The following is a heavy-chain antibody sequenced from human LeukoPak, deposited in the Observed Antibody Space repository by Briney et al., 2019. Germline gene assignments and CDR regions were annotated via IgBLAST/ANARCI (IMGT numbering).Heavy chain of an antibody. V-gene: IGHV3-74*01. CDR1: GFTFSSYW. CDR3: ARDGVDDYYYYGMDV. J-gene: IGHJ6*02. CDR2: INSDGSST. Sequence: GGSLRLSCAASGFTFSSYWMHWVRQAPGKGLVWVSRINSDGSSTSYADSVKGRFTISRDNAKNTLYLQMNSLRAEDTAVYYCARDGVDDYYYYGMDVWGQGTTVTVSS. D-gene: IGHD2-15*01.